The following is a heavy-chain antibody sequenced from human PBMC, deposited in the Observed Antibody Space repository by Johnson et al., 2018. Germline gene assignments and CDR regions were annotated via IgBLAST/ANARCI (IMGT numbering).Heavy chain of an antibody. CDR2: ISYDGSNK. Sequence: QVQLVESGGGVVQPGRSLRRSCAASGFTFSSYGMHWVRQAPGKVLEWVAVISYDGSNKYYADAVRGRFPISRDNSKNTLYLQMNSLRAEDTALYYCANGGWFADRYYDCMDVWDKGTTVTVSS. D-gene: IGHD3-10*01. J-gene: IGHJ6*03. CDR1: GFTFSSYG. CDR3: ANGGWFADRYYDCMDV. V-gene: IGHV3-30*18.